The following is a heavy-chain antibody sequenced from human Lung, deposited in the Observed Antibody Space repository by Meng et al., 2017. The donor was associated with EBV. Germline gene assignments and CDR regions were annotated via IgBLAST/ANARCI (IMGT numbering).Heavy chain of an antibody. CDR1: GGSISSGGYY. Sequence: QLQLQQWGAGLLKPSETLSLTCAVYGGSISSGGYYWSWIRQHPGKGLEWIGYIYYSGSTYYNPSLKSRVTISVDTSKNQFSLKLSSVTAADTAVYYCARGPSRWLQFSFDYWGQGTLVTVSS. CDR3: ARGPSRWLQFSFDY. V-gene: IGHV4-31*11. CDR2: IYYSGST. J-gene: IGHJ4*02. D-gene: IGHD5-24*01.